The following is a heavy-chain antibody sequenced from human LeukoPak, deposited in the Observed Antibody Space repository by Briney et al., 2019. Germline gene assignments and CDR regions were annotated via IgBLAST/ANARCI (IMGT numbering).Heavy chain of an antibody. D-gene: IGHD3-22*01. CDR1: GFTFSSYW. J-gene: IGHJ6*03. CDR2: INSDGSST. Sequence: GGSLRLSCAASGFTFSSYWMHWVRQAPGKGLVWVSRINSDGSSTSYADSVKGRFTISRDNAKNTLYLQMNSLRAEDTAVYYCARGSYYYDSSWYYYYYMDVWGKGTTVTVSS. CDR3: ARGSYYYDSSWYYYYYMDV. V-gene: IGHV3-74*01.